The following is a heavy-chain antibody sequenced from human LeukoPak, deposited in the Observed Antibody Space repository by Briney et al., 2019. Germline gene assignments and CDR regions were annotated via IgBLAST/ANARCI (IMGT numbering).Heavy chain of an antibody. Sequence: PGGSLRLSCAASGFTVSNNYMTWVRQAPGKGLEWVSLIYGGGSTYYADSVKGRFTISRDNAKNSLYLQMNSLRAEDTAVYYCATYTNWVAGDVWGQGTTVSVSS. V-gene: IGHV3-66*01. CDR1: GFTVSNNY. J-gene: IGHJ6*02. CDR3: ATYTNWVAGDV. CDR2: IYGGGST. D-gene: IGHD1-1*01.